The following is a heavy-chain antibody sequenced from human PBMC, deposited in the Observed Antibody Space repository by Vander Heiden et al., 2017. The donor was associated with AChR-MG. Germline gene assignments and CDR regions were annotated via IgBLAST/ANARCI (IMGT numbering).Heavy chain of an antibody. Sequence: QVQLVESGGGVVQPGRSLRLSCAAPGFTFSSYAMHWVRQAPGKGLEWVAVIWYDGSNKYYADSVKGRFTISRDNSKNTLYLQMNSLRAEDTAVYYCARDPRNWFPRYYYYYYMDVWGKGTTVTVSS. CDR3: ARDPRNWFPRYYYYYYMDV. D-gene: IGHD1-1*01. J-gene: IGHJ6*03. CDR1: GFTFSSYA. CDR2: IWYDGSNK. V-gene: IGHV3-33*01.